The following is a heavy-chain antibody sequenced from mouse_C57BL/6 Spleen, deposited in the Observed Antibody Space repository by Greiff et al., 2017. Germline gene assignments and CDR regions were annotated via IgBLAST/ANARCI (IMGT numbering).Heavy chain of an antibody. J-gene: IGHJ2*01. CDR2: INPSSGYT. CDR3: AIITTVVAGVDFDY. V-gene: IGHV1-4*01. CDR1: GYTFTSYT. D-gene: IGHD1-1*01. Sequence: QVQLKESGAELARPGASVKMSCKASGYTFTSYTMHWVKQRPGQGLEWIGYINPSSGYTKYNQKFKDKATLTADKSSSTAYMQLSSLTSEDSAVYYCAIITTVVAGVDFDYWGQGTTLTVSS.